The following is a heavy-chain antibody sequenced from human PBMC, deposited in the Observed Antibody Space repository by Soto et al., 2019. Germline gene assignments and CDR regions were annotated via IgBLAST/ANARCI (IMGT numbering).Heavy chain of an antibody. CDR3: AKDMGYDILASNWFDP. Sequence: PGGSLRLSCAASGFTFSNYAMSWVRQAPGKGLEWVSTLSGSGGSTYYADSVKGRFTISRDNSKNTLYLQMNSLRAEDTAVYYCAKDMGYDILASNWFDPWGQGTLVTVSS. CDR2: LSGSGGST. J-gene: IGHJ5*02. V-gene: IGHV3-23*01. CDR1: GFTFSNYA. D-gene: IGHD3-9*01.